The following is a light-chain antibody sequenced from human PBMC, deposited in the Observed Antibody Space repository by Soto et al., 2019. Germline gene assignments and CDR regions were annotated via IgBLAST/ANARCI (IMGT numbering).Light chain of an antibody. CDR3: QQYGSSPQT. V-gene: IGKV3-20*01. CDR1: QSVSSSY. J-gene: IGKJ1*01. Sequence: IVLTHSPGTLSLSPWERATLSCRASQSVSSSYLAWYQQKPGQAPRLLIYGASSRATGIPDRFSGSGSGTDFTLTISRLEPEDFAVYYCQQYGSSPQTFGQGTKVDI. CDR2: GAS.